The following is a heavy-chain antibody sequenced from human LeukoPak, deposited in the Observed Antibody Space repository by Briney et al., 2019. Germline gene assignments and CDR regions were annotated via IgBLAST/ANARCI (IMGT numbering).Heavy chain of an antibody. CDR1: GGSISSGGYY. Sequence: SQTLSLTCTVSGGSISSGGYYWSWIRQHPGKGLEWIGYIYYSGSTYYNPSLKSRVTTSVDTSKNQFSLKLSSVTAADTAVYYCARGFGITGTNWFDPWGQGTLVTVSS. V-gene: IGHV4-31*03. CDR2: IYYSGST. D-gene: IGHD1-20*01. CDR3: ARGFGITGTNWFDP. J-gene: IGHJ5*02.